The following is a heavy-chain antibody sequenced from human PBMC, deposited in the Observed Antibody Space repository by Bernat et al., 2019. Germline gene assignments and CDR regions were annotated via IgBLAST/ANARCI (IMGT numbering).Heavy chain of an antibody. V-gene: IGHV4-39*01. CDR3: ARQSLVSGRSRLAWFDP. CDR1: DDSISSTSNY. J-gene: IGHJ5*02. Sequence: QLQLQEWGPGLVKPSETLSLTCIVSDDSISSTSNYWAWIRQVPGEGLEWIGSIYYYGTTYYNASLKSRVTISIESSKRQFSLKLNSVTAADTAVYHCARQSLVSGRSRLAWFDPWGQGTLVTVSS. CDR2: IYYYGTT. D-gene: IGHD1-26*01.